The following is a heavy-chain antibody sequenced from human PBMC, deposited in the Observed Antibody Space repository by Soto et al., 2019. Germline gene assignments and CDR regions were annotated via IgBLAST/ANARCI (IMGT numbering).Heavy chain of an antibody. V-gene: IGHV3-23*01. CDR2: MTGSGGDI. CDR3: AKDAVYGDGLWLAAN. CDR1: GFTFSIYA. Sequence: EVQLLESGGGLVQPGESLRLSCAASGFTFSIYAMMWVRQPPGKGREWVAGMTGSGGDIRYADSVKGRFTISKDNSKNTLYLQMNSLRAEDTVMYYCAKDAVYGDGLWLAANWGQGTLVTVSS. D-gene: IGHD2-21*02. J-gene: IGHJ4*02.